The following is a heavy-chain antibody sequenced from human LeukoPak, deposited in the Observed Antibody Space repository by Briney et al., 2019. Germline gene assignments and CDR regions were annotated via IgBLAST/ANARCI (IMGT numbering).Heavy chain of an antibody. CDR3: ARDAYGELGDYFDY. CDR1: GFTVSSSY. V-gene: IGHV3-23*01. J-gene: IGHJ4*02. D-gene: IGHD4-17*01. CDR2: ISGGGGRT. Sequence: GGSLRLSCAASGFTVSSSYMNWVRQAPGKGLEWVSYISGGGGRTHYADSVKGRFTISRDNSKDTLYLQMDSLKAEETAVYYCARDAYGELGDYFDYWGQGTLVTVSS.